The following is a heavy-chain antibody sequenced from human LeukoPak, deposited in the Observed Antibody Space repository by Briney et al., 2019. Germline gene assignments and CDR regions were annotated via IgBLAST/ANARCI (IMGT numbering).Heavy chain of an antibody. D-gene: IGHD1-26*01. CDR2: ISTSGSTI. J-gene: IGHJ4*02. CDR1: GFTFSSYE. CDR3: ARGNSGTYYPFDN. V-gene: IGHV3-48*03. Sequence: QTGGSLRLSCAASGFTFSSYEMNWVRQAPGKGLEWVSYISTSGSTIYYADSVKGRLAISRDNAKDSLYLQVSSLRAEDTAVYYCARGNSGTYYPFDNWGQGTLVTVSS.